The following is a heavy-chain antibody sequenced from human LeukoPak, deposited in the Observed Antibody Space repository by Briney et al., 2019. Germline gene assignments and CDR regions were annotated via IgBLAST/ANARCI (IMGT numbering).Heavy chain of an antibody. V-gene: IGHV3-30*04. D-gene: IGHD6-19*01. J-gene: IGHJ6*02. Sequence: GGSLRLSCAASGFTFSSYAMHWVRQAPSKGLEWVAVISYDGSNKYYADSVKGRFTISRDNSKNTLYLQMNSLRAEDTAVYYCARSAGIAVAGTSGYYGMDVWGQGTTVTVSS. CDR3: ARSAGIAVAGTSGYYGMDV. CDR1: GFTFSSYA. CDR2: ISYDGSNK.